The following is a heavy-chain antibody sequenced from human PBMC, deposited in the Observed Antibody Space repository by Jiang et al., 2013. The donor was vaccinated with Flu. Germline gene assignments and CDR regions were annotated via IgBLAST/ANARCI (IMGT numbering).Heavy chain of an antibody. CDR3: ARSRYIYGSDY. V-gene: IGHV4-59*01. CDR2: IHDSGHT. CDR1: GGSISSYY. J-gene: IGHJ4*02. Sequence: LLKPSETLSLTCTVSGGSISSYYWSWIRQPPGKGLEWIGYIHDSGHTNYNPSLRGRVTMSVDTSKNQFSLKLTSMTAADTAMYYCARSRYIYGSDYWGQGTLVTVSS. D-gene: IGHD5-18*01.